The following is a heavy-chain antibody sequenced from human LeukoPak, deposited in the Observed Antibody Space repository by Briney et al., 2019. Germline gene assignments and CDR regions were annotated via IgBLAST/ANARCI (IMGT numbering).Heavy chain of an antibody. V-gene: IGHV3-30*18. CDR2: ISYDGSNK. Sequence: GRSLRLSCAASGFTFSSYGMPWVRQAPGKGLEWVAVISYDGSNKYYADSVKGRLTISRDNSKNTLSLQMHSLRTEDTAIYYCAKDKYGWLSSDWYFDLWGRGTLVTVSS. J-gene: IGHJ2*01. CDR1: GFTFSSYG. D-gene: IGHD5-12*01. CDR3: AKDKYGWLSSDWYFDL.